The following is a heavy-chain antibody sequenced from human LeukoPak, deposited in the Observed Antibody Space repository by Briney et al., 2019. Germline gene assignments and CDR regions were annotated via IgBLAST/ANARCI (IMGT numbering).Heavy chain of an antibody. D-gene: IGHD3-10*01. J-gene: IGHJ4*02. CDR3: ARDMITMVRGVINVFDY. V-gene: IGHV4-38-2*02. CDR2: IYHSGST. Sequence: TSETLSLTCAVSGYPISSGYYWGWIRQPPGKGLEWIGSIYHSGSTYYNPSLKSRVTISVDTSKNQFSLKLSSVTAADTAVYYCARDMITMVRGVINVFDYWGQGTLVTVSS. CDR1: GYPISSGYY.